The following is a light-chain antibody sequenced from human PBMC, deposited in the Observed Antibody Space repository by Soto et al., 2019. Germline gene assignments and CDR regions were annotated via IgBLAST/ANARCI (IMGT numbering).Light chain of an antibody. Sequence: DIQVTQSPSSLSASVGDRVTISCRASQSISGYLNWYQQKPGKAPNLLIFDASSLQSGVPSRFSCRGSGAEYTLTISSLQPDDFATYCCQHSYSNFPITFGQGTRLEIK. CDR1: QSISGY. CDR2: DAS. V-gene: IGKV1-39*01. CDR3: QHSYSNFPIT. J-gene: IGKJ5*01.